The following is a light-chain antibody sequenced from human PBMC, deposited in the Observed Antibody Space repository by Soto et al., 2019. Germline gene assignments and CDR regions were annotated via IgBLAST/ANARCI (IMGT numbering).Light chain of an antibody. CDR1: SSDPATYNL. V-gene: IGLV2-23*02. J-gene: IGLJ2*01. Sequence: QSALTQPASVSGSPGQSITIFCTGTSSDPATYNLVSWYQHRPGKAPQLIIYEVAKRPSGVPTRFSGSQSGDTASLTISGLQAEDEADYYCCSRLFGGGTKVTVL. CDR2: EVA. CDR3: CSRL.